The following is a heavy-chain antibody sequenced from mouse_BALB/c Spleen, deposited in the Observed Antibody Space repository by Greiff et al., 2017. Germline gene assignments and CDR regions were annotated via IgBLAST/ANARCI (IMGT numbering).Heavy chain of an antibody. CDR3: ARWDYGSQNAMDY. CDR1: GYTFTSYV. CDR2: INPNYDST. D-gene: IGHD1-1*01. Sequence: EVQLQQSGPELVKPGASVKMSCKASGYTFTSYVMHWVKQKPGQGLEWIGDINPNYDSTSYNQKFKGKATLTVDKSSSTAYMELRSLTSEDTAVYYCARWDYGSQNAMDYWGQGTSVTVSS. J-gene: IGHJ4*01. V-gene: IGHV1-14*01.